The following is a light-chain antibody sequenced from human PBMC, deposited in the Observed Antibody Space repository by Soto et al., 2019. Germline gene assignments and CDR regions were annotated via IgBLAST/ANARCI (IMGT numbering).Light chain of an antibody. V-gene: IGKV1-9*01. J-gene: IGKJ4*01. CDR1: QGISRY. CDR3: QQLNTYPPT. Sequence: DIQLTQSPSFLSASVGDRITITCRASQGISRYLAWYQLKPGKAPKLLIDAASTLQSGVPSRFSGSGSGTDFTLTISSLQPEDFATYYCQQLNTYPPTFGGGTKVEIK. CDR2: AAS.